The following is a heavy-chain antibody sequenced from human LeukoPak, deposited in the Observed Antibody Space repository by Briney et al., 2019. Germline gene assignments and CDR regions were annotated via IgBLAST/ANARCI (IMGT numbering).Heavy chain of an antibody. CDR3: VKDLRAVAGPFDY. V-gene: IGHV3-30*18. Sequence: GGSLRLSCTASGLTFSSNGMHWVRQAPGKGLERVAVMPYDGSNEYYADSVKGRFTISRDNSKNTLYLQMNSLRAGDTPVYYCVKDLRAVAGPFDYWGQGTLVTVSS. D-gene: IGHD6-19*01. CDR1: GLTFSSNG. J-gene: IGHJ4*02. CDR2: MPYDGSNE.